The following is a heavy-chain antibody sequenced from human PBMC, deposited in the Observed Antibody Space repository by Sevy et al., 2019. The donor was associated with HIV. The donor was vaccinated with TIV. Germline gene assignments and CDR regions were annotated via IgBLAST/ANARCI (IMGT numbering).Heavy chain of an antibody. J-gene: IGHJ1*01. CDR3: ALERLSSNVAEYFQN. CDR1: GFTFSSFF. Sequence: LSLTCAASGFTFSSFFMHWVRQAPGKGLEWVATISYDGSNEHYADSVKGRFTISRDNSKNAPYLQMNSLRAEDTAVYYCALERLSSNVAEYFQNWGQGTLVTVSS. D-gene: IGHD1-1*01. CDR2: ISYDGSNE. V-gene: IGHV3-30-3*01.